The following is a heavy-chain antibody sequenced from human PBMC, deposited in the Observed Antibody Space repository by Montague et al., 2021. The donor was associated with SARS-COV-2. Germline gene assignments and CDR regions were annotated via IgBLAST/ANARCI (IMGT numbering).Heavy chain of an antibody. CDR3: AHRDSGRIAAAGFDY. CDR1: GFSLSTSGVG. V-gene: IGHV2-5*02. Sequence: PALVKPTQTLTLTCTFSGFSLSTSGVGVGWIRQPPGKALEWLALXYWDDDKRYSPSLKGRLTITKDTSKNQVVLTMTNMDPVDTATYYCAHRDSGRIAAAGFDYWGQGTLVIVSS. J-gene: IGHJ4*02. CDR2: XYWDDDK. D-gene: IGHD6-13*01.